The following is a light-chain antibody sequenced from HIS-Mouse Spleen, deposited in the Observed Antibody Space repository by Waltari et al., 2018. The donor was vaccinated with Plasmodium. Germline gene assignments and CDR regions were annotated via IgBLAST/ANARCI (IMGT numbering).Light chain of an antibody. CDR1: ALPKQY. CDR3: QSADSSGTPNWV. V-gene: IGLV3-25*03. CDR2: KDS. J-gene: IGLJ3*02. Sequence: SYELTQPPSVSVSPGQTARIPCSGDALPKQYAYWYQQKPGQAPVLVIYKDSERPSGIPERFSGSSSGTTVTLTISGVQAEDDADYYCQSADSSGTPNWVFGGGTKLTVL.